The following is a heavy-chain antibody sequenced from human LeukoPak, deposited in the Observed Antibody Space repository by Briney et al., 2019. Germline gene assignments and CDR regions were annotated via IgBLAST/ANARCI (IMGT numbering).Heavy chain of an antibody. CDR1: GYTFTSYD. D-gene: IGHD3-9*01. V-gene: IGHV1-8*01. Sequence: ASVKVSCKASGYTFTSYDINWVRQATGQGLEWMGWMNPNSGNTGYAQKFQGRVTMTRNTSISTAYMELSSLRSEDTAVYYCARGLNYDILTGYLSYYMDVWGKGTTVTVSS. CDR3: ARGLNYDILTGYLSYYMDV. J-gene: IGHJ6*03. CDR2: MNPNSGNT.